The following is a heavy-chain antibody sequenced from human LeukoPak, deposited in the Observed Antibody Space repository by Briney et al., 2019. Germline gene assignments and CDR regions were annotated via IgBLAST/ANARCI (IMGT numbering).Heavy chain of an antibody. V-gene: IGHV3-30-3*01. Sequence: QPGGSLRLSCAASGFTFSSYAMHWVRQAPGKGLEWVAVISYDGSDKYYADSVKGRFTISRDNSKNTLYLQMNSLRAEDTAVYYCARDDGVGATGYWGQGTLVTVSS. J-gene: IGHJ4*02. CDR1: GFTFSSYA. D-gene: IGHD1-26*01. CDR3: ARDDGVGATGY. CDR2: ISYDGSDK.